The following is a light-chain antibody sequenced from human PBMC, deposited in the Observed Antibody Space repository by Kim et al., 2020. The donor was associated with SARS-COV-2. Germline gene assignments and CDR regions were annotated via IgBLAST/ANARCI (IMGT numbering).Light chain of an antibody. V-gene: IGLV1-40*01. Sequence: VPTTISGRTSNDEAGYLLMRCQQLPGTSPQLRIYGDCTRPSGVPDRCSGSKSGTSASLAITGLQAEDEADYCCLSYDRNLSGSSYVCGTGTKVTVL. J-gene: IGLJ1*01. CDR2: GDC. CDR3: LSYDRNLSGSSYV. CDR1: TSNDEAGYL.